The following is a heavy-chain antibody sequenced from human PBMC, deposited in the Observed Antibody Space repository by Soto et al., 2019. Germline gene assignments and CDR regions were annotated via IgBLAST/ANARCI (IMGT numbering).Heavy chain of an antibody. V-gene: IGHV3-23*01. CDR3: AKGMDLIGDPGRVSEEADWGFYGMDV. CDR2: ISGSGGST. Sequence: GGSLRLSCAASGFTLSSYAMSWVRQAPGKGLEWVSAISGSGGSTYYADSVKGRFTISRDNSKNTLYLQMNSLRAEDTAVYYCAKGMDLIGDPGRVSEEADWGFYGMDVWGQDTTVTVSS. CDR1: GFTLSSYA. J-gene: IGHJ6*02. D-gene: IGHD2-21*01.